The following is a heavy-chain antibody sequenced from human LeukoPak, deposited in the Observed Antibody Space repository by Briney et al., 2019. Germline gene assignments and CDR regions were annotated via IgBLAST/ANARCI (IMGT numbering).Heavy chain of an antibody. V-gene: IGHV1-69*04. CDR2: IIPILGIA. Sequence: SVKVSCKASGGTFSSYAISWVRQAPGQGIEWMGRIIPILGIANYAQKFQGRVTITADKSTSTAYMELSSLRSEDTAVYYCARVLSYDSSGYYYDYWGQGTLVTVSS. J-gene: IGHJ4*02. CDR3: ARVLSYDSSGYYYDY. CDR1: GGTFSSYA. D-gene: IGHD3-22*01.